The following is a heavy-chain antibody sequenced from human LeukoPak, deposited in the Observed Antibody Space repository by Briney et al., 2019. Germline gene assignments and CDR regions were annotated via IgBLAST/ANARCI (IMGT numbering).Heavy chain of an antibody. D-gene: IGHD3-10*02. J-gene: IGHJ6*04. CDR1: RFTFSSYE. CDR3: AELGITMIGGV. Sequence: EGSLRLSCAASRFTFSSYEMNWVRQAPGKGLEWVSYISSSGSTIYYADSVKGRFTISRDNAKNSLYLRMNSLRAEDTAVYYCAELGITMIGGVWGKGTTVTISS. V-gene: IGHV3-48*03. CDR2: ISSSGSTI.